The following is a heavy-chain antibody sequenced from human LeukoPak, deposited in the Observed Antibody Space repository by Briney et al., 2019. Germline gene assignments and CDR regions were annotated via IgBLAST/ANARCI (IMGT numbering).Heavy chain of an antibody. CDR3: AKDKNRDDYVWGSYRYALNGYLDY. V-gene: IGHV3-11*01. Sequence: GGSLRLSCVASGFPFSDYYMSWIRQAPGEGLDWVAYLSGSGSDIYYADSVKGRFTISRDNAKNSLHLQMNSLRAEDTAVYYCAKDKNRDDYVWGSYRYALNGYLDYWGRGTLVTVSS. D-gene: IGHD3-16*02. J-gene: IGHJ4*02. CDR2: LSGSGSDI. CDR1: GFPFSDYY.